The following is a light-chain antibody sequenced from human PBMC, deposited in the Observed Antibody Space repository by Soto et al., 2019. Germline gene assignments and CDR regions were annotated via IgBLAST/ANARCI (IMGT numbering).Light chain of an antibody. V-gene: IGLV2-14*03. J-gene: IGLJ2*01. Sequence: QSALTQPASVSGSPGQSITISCTGTSSDVGAYNYVSWYQHHPGKAPKLMIYDVSNRPSGVSNRFSGSKSGNTASLTISGLQAEDEAAYYCNSFTTSSTLVFGGGTKLTVL. CDR2: DVS. CDR3: NSFTTSSTLV. CDR1: SSDVGAYNY.